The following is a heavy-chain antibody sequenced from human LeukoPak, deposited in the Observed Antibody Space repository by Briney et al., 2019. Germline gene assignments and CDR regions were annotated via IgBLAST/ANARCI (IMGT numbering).Heavy chain of an antibody. CDR3: STSYGSSWPLDY. V-gene: IGHV3-11*01. J-gene: IGHJ4*02. CDR2: ISSSGSTI. Sequence: SPGGSLRLSCAASGFTFSDYYMSWIRQAPGKGLEWVSYISSSGSTIYYADSVKGRFTISRDNAKNSLYLQMNSLRAEDTAVYYCSTSYGSSWPLDYWGQGTLVTVSS. CDR1: GFTFSDYY. D-gene: IGHD6-13*01.